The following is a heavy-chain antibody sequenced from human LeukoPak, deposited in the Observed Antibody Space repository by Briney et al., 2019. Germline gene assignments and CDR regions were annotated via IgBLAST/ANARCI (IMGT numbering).Heavy chain of an antibody. J-gene: IGHJ6*03. V-gene: IGHV4-34*01. D-gene: IGHD3-10*01. CDR3: AGGYYGSGSHCCHMDV. CDR1: VGSFSGYY. CDR2: INHSGST. Sequence: SETLSLTCAVYVGSFSGYYWSWIRQPPGKGLEWIGEINHSGSTNYNSSLKSRVTISVDTSKNQFSLKLSSVTAADTAVYYCAGGYYGSGSHCCHMDVWGKGTTITVS.